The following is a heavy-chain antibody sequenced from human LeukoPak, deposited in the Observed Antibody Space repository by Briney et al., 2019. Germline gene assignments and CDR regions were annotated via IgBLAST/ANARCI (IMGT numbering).Heavy chain of an antibody. CDR1: GYTSTSYD. V-gene: IGHV1-8*01. Sequence: GASVKVSCKASGYTSTSYDINWVRQATGQGLEWMGWMNPNSGNTGYAQKFQGRVTMTRNTSISTAYMELSSLRSEDTAVYYCARPISGYYYAFDYWGQGTLVTVPS. CDR3: ARPISGYYYAFDY. CDR2: MNPNSGNT. J-gene: IGHJ4*02. D-gene: IGHD3-22*01.